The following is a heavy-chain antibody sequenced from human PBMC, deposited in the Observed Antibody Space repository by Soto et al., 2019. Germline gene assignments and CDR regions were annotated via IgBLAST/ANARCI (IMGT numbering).Heavy chain of an antibody. Sequence: PSETLSLTCSVSGGSISSGRYSWSWIRQHPGKGLEWIGYIYYSGSTYYNPSLKSRVTISVDTSKNQFSLKLSSVTAADTAVYYCARGVTMVRGVIHTPYFDYWGQGTLVTVSS. D-gene: IGHD3-10*01. J-gene: IGHJ4*02. CDR3: ARGVTMVRGVIHTPYFDY. V-gene: IGHV4-31*03. CDR1: GGSISSGRYS. CDR2: IYYSGST.